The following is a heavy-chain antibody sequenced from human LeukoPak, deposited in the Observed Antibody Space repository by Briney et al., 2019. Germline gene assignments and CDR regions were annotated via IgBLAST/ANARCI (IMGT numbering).Heavy chain of an antibody. V-gene: IGHV3-53*05. CDR3: ARGPPGGRWLVYWFDY. Sequence: GGSLRLSCAASGFTVSSNYMSWVRQAPGKGLEWVSSIYSGGSIYYTDSVKGRFTISRDNSKNTLYLQMNGLRTEDTAVYYCARGPPGGRWLVYWFDYWGQGTLVTVSS. J-gene: IGHJ4*02. CDR2: IYSGGSI. D-gene: IGHD1-26*01. CDR1: GFTVSSNY.